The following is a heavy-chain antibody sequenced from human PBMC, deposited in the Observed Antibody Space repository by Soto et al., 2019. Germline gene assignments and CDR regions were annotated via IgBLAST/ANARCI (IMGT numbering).Heavy chain of an antibody. D-gene: IGHD3-22*01. CDR3: ARAASYYESCGYYPGDY. Sequence: QVQLVQSGAEAKKPGASVKVSCKASGYSFTSYAIHWVRQAPGQELEWMGWINARNGNTKVPQKLQGRVTFTRDTSGSTVHMEVSSLRSEDTAVYYCARAASYYESCGYYPGDYWGQGTLVTVSS. CDR2: INARNGNT. CDR1: GYSFTSYA. J-gene: IGHJ4*02. V-gene: IGHV1-3*01.